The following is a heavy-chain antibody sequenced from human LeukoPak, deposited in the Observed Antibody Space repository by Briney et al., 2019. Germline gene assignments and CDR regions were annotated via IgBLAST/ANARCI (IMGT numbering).Heavy chain of an antibody. CDR3: ARDGSSRSSYYYGMDV. CDR2: IIPIFGTA. V-gene: IGHV1-69*01. D-gene: IGHD6-13*01. Sequence: SVKVSCKASGGTFSSYAISWVRQASGQGLEWMGGIIPIFGTANYAQKFQGRVTITADESTSTAYMELSSLRSEDTAVYYCARDGSSRSSYYYGMDVWGQGTTVTVSS. J-gene: IGHJ6*02. CDR1: GGTFSSYA.